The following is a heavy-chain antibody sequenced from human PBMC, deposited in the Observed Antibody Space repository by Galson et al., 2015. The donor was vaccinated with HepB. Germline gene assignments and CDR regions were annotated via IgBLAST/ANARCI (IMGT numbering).Heavy chain of an antibody. D-gene: IGHD6-6*01. CDR3: ARDNSSSSGGNYFVY. V-gene: IGHV4-59*01. CDR1: GDSISSKF. Sequence: ETLSLSCSVAGDSISSKFWSWIRQPAGEGLEWFGNNHNGGITNYNPSLKSRVIISVDTSKNQFSLKLSSVSAADTAAYYCARDNSSSSGGNYFVYWGQGTLVTVSS. CDR2: NHNGGIT. J-gene: IGHJ4*02.